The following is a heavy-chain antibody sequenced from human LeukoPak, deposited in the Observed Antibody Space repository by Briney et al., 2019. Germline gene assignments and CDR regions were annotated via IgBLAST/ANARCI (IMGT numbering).Heavy chain of an antibody. V-gene: IGHV1-46*01. Sequence: GASVQVSCKASGGTFSSYAISWVRQAPGQGLEWMGIINPSGGSTSYAQKFQGRVTMTRDTSTSTVYMELSSLRSEDTAVYYCARVPDYYDSSPFDYWGQGTLVTVSS. CDR2: INPSGGST. D-gene: IGHD3-22*01. CDR1: GGTFSSYA. J-gene: IGHJ4*02. CDR3: ARVPDYYDSSPFDY.